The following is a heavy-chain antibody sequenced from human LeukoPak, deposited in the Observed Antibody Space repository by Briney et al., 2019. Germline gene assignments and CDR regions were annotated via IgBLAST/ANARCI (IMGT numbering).Heavy chain of an antibody. D-gene: IGHD2-21*02. Sequence: SETLSLTCTVSGGSISSYYWSWIRQPPGKGLEWIGSIYYGGSTYYNTSLKSRVTISVDTSKNQFSLKLTSVTAADTAVYYCVRHGSYCGGDCYFDYWGQGTLVTVSS. V-gene: IGHV4-59*08. CDR2: IYYGGST. CDR3: VRHGSYCGGDCYFDY. CDR1: GGSISSYY. J-gene: IGHJ4*02.